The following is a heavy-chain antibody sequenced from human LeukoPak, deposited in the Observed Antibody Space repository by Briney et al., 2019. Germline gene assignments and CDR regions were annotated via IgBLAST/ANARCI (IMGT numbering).Heavy chain of an antibody. D-gene: IGHD5-12*01. CDR3: ARLFGYSGYLDY. J-gene: IGHJ4*02. V-gene: IGHV5-51*01. CDR2: IHPGDSDT. CDR1: GYSFTAYW. Sequence: GESLKISCKVPGYSFTAYWIGWVRQMPGKGLEWMGIIHPGDSDTKYSPSFQGQVTISADKSISTAYLQWNSLKASDTAMYYCARLFGYSGYLDYWGQGTLVTVSS.